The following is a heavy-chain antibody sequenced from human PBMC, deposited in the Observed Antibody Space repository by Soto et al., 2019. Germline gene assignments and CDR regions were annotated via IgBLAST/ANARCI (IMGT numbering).Heavy chain of an antibody. V-gene: IGHV4-39*01. D-gene: IGHD6-19*01. J-gene: IGHJ4*02. CDR3: ARHYNPIAVAGHFDY. CDR2: IYYSGST. Sequence: SETLSLTCTVSGGSISSSSYYWGWIRQPPGKGLEWIGSIYYSGSTNYNPSLKSRVTISVDTSKNQFSLKLSSVTAADTAVYYCARHYNPIAVAGHFDYWGQGTLVTVSS. CDR1: GGSISSSSYY.